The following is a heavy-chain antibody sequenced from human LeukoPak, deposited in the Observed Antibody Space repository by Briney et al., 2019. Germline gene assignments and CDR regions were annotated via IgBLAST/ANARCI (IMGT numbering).Heavy chain of an antibody. V-gene: IGHV3-33*01. CDR2: IWYDGSNK. CDR3: ARGAYCSGGSCPGAFDI. D-gene: IGHD2-15*01. Sequence: GGSLRLSCAASGFAFSTFATYWVRQAPGKGLEWVAVIWYDGSNKYYADSVKGRFTISRDNSKNTLYLQMNSLRAEDTAVYYCARGAYCSGGSCPGAFDIWGQGTMVTVSS. CDR1: GFAFSTFA. J-gene: IGHJ3*02.